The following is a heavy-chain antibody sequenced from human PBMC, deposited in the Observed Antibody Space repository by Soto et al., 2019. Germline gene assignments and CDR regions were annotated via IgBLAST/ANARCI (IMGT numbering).Heavy chain of an antibody. CDR1: GCTFTSSA. CDR3: AADRGYSYGYRYYYGMDV. V-gene: IGHV1-58*01. Sequence: SVKVSCKASGCTFTSSAVQWVRQARGQRLEWIGWIVVGSGNTNYAQKFQERVTITRDMSTSTAYMELSSLRSEDTAVYYCAADRGYSYGYRYYYGMDVWGEGNTVPASP. J-gene: IGHJ6*04. CDR2: IVVGSGNT. D-gene: IGHD5-18*01.